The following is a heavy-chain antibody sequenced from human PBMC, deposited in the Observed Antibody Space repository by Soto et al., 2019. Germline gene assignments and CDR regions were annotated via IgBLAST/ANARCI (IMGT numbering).Heavy chain of an antibody. CDR1: GFTFRSYV. V-gene: IGHV3-33*05. D-gene: IGHD3-16*01. CDR2: TSYDGSNN. Sequence: QVQLVESGGGVVQPGTSLRLSCVGSGFTFRSYVIHWVRQAPGKGLEWVALTSYDGSNNFYGDSVKGRFTISRDNSRNTVELPMDSLSLEDTALYYCARWGTTGGLDVWGQGNLVSVPS. J-gene: IGHJ4*02. CDR3: ARWGTTGGLDV.